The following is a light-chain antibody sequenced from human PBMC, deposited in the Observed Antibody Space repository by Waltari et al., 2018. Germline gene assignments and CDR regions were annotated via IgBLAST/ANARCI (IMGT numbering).Light chain of an antibody. CDR2: DVT. CDR3: CSYAGSYTWV. CDR1: TNALGSYNY. J-gene: IGLJ3*02. Sequence: SALTQPRSVSGSPGPSVTISCTGTTNALGSYNYVPWYQQHPGKAPKLIILDVTKRPSGVPDRLSGSKSGNTASLTISGLRAEDEAEYYCCSYAGSYTWVFGGGTKLTVV. V-gene: IGLV2-11*01.